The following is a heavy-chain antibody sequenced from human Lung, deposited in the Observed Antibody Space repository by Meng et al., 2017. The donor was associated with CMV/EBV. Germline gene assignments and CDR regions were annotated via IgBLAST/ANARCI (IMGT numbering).Heavy chain of an antibody. CDR2: ISTSGSYI. J-gene: IGHJ4*02. CDR1: GFTFGAYG. Sequence: SCAASGFTFGAYGMNWVRQAPGKGLEWVSFISTSGSYIYYADSVKGRFTISRDNAKNSLSLQMNSLSAEDTAVYYCARGGSSWYYLDYWGQGTRVTVSS. D-gene: IGHD6-13*01. CDR3: ARGGSSWYYLDY. V-gene: IGHV3-21*01.